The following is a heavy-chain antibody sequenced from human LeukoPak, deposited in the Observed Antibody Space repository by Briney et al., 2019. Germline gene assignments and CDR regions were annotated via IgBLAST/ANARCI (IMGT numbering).Heavy chain of an antibody. CDR3: ARAGSSSWYTWFDP. CDR1: GGSISSYY. Sequence: SETLSLTCTVSGGSISSYYWSWIRQPPGKGLEWIGYIYYSGSTNYNPSLKSRVTISVDTSKNQSSLKLSSVTAADTAVYYCARAGSSSWYTWFDPWGQGTLVTVSS. J-gene: IGHJ5*02. V-gene: IGHV4-59*01. D-gene: IGHD6-13*01. CDR2: IYYSGST.